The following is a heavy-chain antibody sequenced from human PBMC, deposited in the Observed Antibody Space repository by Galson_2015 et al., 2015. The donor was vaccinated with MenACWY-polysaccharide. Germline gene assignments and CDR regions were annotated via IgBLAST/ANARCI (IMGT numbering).Heavy chain of an antibody. CDR1: GFTFNSYT. V-gene: IGHV3-23*01. D-gene: IGHD6-25*01. CDR3: ANPGLSTGRSSDVDY. Sequence: SLRLSCAASGFTFNSYTMSWVRQAPGKGLEWVSAISGSGASTYYADSVKDRFTISRDNSKSTLYLQMNSLRAEDTAVYYCANPGLSTGRSSDVDYWGQGTLVTVSS. CDR2: ISGSGAST. J-gene: IGHJ4*02.